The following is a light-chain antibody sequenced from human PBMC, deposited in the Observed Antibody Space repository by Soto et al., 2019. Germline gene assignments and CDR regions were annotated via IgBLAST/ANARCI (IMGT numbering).Light chain of an antibody. V-gene: IGKV1-39*01. Sequence: IRMTQSPSSLSASTGDRVTITCRASQSISSYLNWYQQKPGKAPKLLIYAASSLQSGVPSRFSGSGSGTDFTLTIRSLQPEDFATYYCQQSYSTPRTFGQGTKVDIK. CDR1: QSISSY. CDR3: QQSYSTPRT. CDR2: AAS. J-gene: IGKJ1*01.